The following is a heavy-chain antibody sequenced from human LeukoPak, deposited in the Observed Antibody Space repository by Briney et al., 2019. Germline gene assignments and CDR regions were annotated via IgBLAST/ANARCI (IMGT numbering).Heavy chain of an antibody. CDR3: ARVFLVGATGCLDF. D-gene: IGHD1-26*01. V-gene: IGHV3-21*01. Sequence: PGGSLRLSCAASGFTFSTYSMIWVRQAPGKGLEWVSSIESTSSYIYYADSVKGRFTISRDNAKNSLYLQMNSLRAEDTAVYYCARVFLVGATGCLDFWGQGTLVTVSS. CDR2: IESTSSYI. J-gene: IGHJ4*02. CDR1: GFTFSTYS.